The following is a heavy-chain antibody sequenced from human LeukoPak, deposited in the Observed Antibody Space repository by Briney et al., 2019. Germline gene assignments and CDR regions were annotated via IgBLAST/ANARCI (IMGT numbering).Heavy chain of an antibody. CDR3: TRLFDY. Sequence: PSETLSLTCTVSGGSISSDYWSWIRQSPGKGLEWIGYIYYSGTTSYNPSLKSRVTISLDTSKNQFSLKLSSVTAADTAVYYCTRLFDYWGQGTLVTVSS. V-gene: IGHV4-59*01. CDR1: GGSISSDY. CDR2: IYYSGTT. D-gene: IGHD6-25*01. J-gene: IGHJ4*02.